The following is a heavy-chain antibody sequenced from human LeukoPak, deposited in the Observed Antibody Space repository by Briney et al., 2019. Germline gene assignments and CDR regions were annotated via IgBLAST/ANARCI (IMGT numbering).Heavy chain of an antibody. V-gene: IGHV3-23*01. D-gene: IGHD2-2*03. CDR3: AKDIASDGYCGDTSCHGAFDI. Sequence: GGSLRLSCAASAFTFSRYAMSWVRQAPGKGLEWVSAISGSGDYTYRADSVKGRFTISRDNSKNTLYLQMTSLRAEDTAIYYCAKDIASDGYCGDTSCHGAFDIWCQGTMVTVSS. CDR1: AFTFSRYA. CDR2: ISGSGDYT. J-gene: IGHJ3*02.